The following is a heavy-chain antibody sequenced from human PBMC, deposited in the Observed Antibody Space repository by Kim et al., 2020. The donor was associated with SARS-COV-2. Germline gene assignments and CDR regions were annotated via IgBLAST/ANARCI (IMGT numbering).Heavy chain of an antibody. CDR3: AREGPMVRGVIIFRTTFDY. V-gene: IGHV4-34*01. CDR1: GGSFSGYY. J-gene: IGHJ4*02. D-gene: IGHD3-10*01. CDR2: INHSGST. Sequence: SETLSLTCAVYGGSFSGYYWSWIRQPPGKGLEWIGEINHSGSTNYNPSLKSRVTISVDTSKNQFSLKLSSVTAADTAVYYCAREGPMVRGVIIFRTTFDYWGQGTLVTVSS.